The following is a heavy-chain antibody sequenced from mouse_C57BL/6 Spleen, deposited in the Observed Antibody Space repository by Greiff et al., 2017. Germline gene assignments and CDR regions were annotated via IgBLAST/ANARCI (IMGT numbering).Heavy chain of an antibody. V-gene: IGHV1-26*01. CDR3: ARRTYGSSYDFYWYFDV. D-gene: IGHD1-1*01. J-gene: IGHJ1*03. CDR1: GYTFTDYY. Sequence: EVQLQQSGPELVKPGASVKISCKASGYTFTDYYMNWVKQSHGKSLEWIGDINPNNGGTSYNQKFKGKATLTVDKSSSTAYMELRSLTSEDSAVYYCARRTYGSSYDFYWYFDVWGTGTTVTVSS. CDR2: INPNNGGT.